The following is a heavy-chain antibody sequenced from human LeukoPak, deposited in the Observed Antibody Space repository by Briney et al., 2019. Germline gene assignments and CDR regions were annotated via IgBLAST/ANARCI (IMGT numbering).Heavy chain of an antibody. CDR2: IKQDGSEK. J-gene: IGHJ4*02. Sequence: GGSLRLSCAASGFTFSSYWMSWVRQAPGKGLEWVANIKQDGSEKYYVDSVKGRFTISRDNAKNSLYLQMNSLRAEDTAVYYCAKAPLGLTIRRDFDYWGQGTLVTVSS. CDR1: GFTFSSYW. D-gene: IGHD5-24*01. CDR3: AKAPLGLTIRRDFDY. V-gene: IGHV3-7*03.